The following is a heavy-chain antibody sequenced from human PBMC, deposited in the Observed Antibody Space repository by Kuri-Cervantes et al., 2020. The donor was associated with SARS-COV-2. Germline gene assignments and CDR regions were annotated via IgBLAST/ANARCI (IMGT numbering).Heavy chain of an antibody. CDR3: ARDLRLGKSLDY. CDR2: IGPSNTYI. D-gene: IGHD7-27*01. Sequence: GGFLRLSCTASGFTFNTYNMKWVRQAPGKGLEWVSGIGPSNTYIYYADSVKGRFIISRDNAKNSLYLQMSSLRAEDTAVYYCARDLRLGKSLDYWGQGTLVTVSS. J-gene: IGHJ4*02. V-gene: IGHV3-21*01. CDR1: GFTFNTYN.